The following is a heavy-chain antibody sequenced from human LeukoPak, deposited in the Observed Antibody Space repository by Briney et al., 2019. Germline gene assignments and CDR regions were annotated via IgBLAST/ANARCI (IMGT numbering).Heavy chain of an antibody. Sequence: GGSLRLSCAASGFXFSSYGIHWVRQAPGKGREWVAVISYDGSNTYYADSVKGRFTISRDNSKNMLYLQMNSLRAEDTAVYYCAKPYYYGSRSYMDYWGQGTLVTVSS. CDR2: ISYDGSNT. CDR3: AKPYYYGSRSYMDY. J-gene: IGHJ4*02. D-gene: IGHD3-10*01. V-gene: IGHV3-30*18. CDR1: GFXFSSYG.